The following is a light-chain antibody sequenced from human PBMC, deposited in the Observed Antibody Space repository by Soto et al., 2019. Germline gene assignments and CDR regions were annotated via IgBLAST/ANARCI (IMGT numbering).Light chain of an antibody. J-gene: IGKJ5*01. V-gene: IGKV1-27*01. CDR2: SAS. Sequence: DIQMTQSPSSLSASVGDRVTITCRASQDISVYLAWYQQKPGKVPKLLIYSASTLQSGAPPRFSASGSGTDFTLTISSLQPEDVATYYCQKFNTAPLTFGQGTRLEIK. CDR3: QKFNTAPLT. CDR1: QDISVY.